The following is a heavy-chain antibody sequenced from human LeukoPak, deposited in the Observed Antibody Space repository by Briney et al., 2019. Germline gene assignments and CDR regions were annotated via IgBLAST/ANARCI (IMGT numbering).Heavy chain of an antibody. D-gene: IGHD1-1*01. V-gene: IGHV3-53*01. Sequence: GGSLRLSCAASGFTVSSNYMSWVRQAPGKGLEWVSVIYSGGSTYYADSVKGRFTISRDNSKNTLYLQMNSLRAEDTAVYYCARDDNPTGYYYYGMDVWGQGTTVTVSS. CDR3: ARDDNPTGYYYYGMDV. CDR2: IYSGGST. CDR1: GFTVSSNY. J-gene: IGHJ6*02.